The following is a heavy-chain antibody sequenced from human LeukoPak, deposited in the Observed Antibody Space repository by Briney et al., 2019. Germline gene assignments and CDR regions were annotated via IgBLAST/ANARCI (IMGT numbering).Heavy chain of an antibody. J-gene: IGHJ4*02. CDR3: ARQKGNFDY. Sequence: PSETLSLTCAVSGYSISSGYYWGWIRQPPGKGLEWIGSIYHSGSTYYNPSLKSRVTISVDTSKNQFSLKLSSVTAADTAVYYCARQKGNFDYWGQGTLVTASS. D-gene: IGHD3-10*01. CDR1: GYSISSGYY. CDR2: IYHSGST. V-gene: IGHV4-38-2*01.